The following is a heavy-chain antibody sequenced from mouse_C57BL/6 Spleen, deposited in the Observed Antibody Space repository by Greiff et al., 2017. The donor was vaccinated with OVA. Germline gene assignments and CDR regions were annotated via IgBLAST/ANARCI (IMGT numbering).Heavy chain of an antibody. Sequence: EVKLQESGPGLVKPSQSLSLTCSVTGYSITSGYYWNWIRQFPGNKLEWMGYISYDGSNNYNPSLKNRISITRDTSKNQFFLKLNSVTTEDTATYYCAREWGNWAMDYWGQGTSVTVSS. D-gene: IGHD2-1*01. CDR2: ISYDGSN. CDR1: GYSITSGYY. J-gene: IGHJ4*01. V-gene: IGHV3-6*01. CDR3: AREWGNWAMDY.